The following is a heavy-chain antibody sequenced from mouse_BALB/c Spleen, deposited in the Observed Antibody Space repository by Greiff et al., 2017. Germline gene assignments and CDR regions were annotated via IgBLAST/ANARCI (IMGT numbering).Heavy chain of an antibody. V-gene: IGHV7-3*02. CDR1: GFTFTDYY. D-gene: IGHD2-3*01. CDR2: IRNKANGYTT. CDR3: ARDIDGYYAWFAY. Sequence: EVKVVESGGGLVQPGVSLRLSCATSGFTFTDYYMSWVRQPPGKALEWLGFIRNKANGYTTEYSASVKGRFTISRDNSQSILYLQMNTLRAEDSATYYCARDIDGYYAWFAYWGQGTLVTVSA. J-gene: IGHJ3*01.